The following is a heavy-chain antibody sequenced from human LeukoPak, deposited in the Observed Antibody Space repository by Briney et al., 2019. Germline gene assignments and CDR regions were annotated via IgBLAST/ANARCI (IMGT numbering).Heavy chain of an antibody. CDR3: ARLSYDSRGYYYAFGWYFDL. V-gene: IGHV4-59*01. D-gene: IGHD3-22*01. CDR1: GFSISSYY. CDR2: IYHSGST. J-gene: IGHJ2*01. Sequence: SETLSLTCSVSGFSISSYYWSWVRQPPGKGLEWIGYIYHSGSTKYNPSLRSRVTISVDTSRNPFSLRLNSVSAADTTAYYCARLSYDSRGYYYAFGWYFDLWGRGTLVTVSS.